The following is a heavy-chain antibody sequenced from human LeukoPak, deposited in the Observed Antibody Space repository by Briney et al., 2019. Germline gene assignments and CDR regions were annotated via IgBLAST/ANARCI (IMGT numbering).Heavy chain of an antibody. CDR1: GGSISSSSYF. CDR2: IYYGGST. D-gene: IGHD5-12*01. V-gene: IGHV4-39*01. J-gene: IGHJ4*02. Sequence: SETLSLTCIASGGSISSSSYFWGRIRQPPGTRLEWIGSIYYGGSTYYNPSLESRVTISVNTSKNQFSLNLRSVTAADTAVYYCARHDGRGGATMGALDYWGQGTLVTVSS. CDR3: ARHDGRGGATMGALDY.